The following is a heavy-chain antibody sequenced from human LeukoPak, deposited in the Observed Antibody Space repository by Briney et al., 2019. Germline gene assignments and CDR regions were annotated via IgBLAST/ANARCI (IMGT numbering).Heavy chain of an antibody. Sequence: GGSLRLSCAASGFTFSSYEMNWVRQAPGKGLEWVPYISSSGSTIYYADSVKGRFTISRDNAKNSLYLQMNSLRAEDTAVYYCARGLGYSGSYQTFDYWGQGTLVTVSS. CDR2: ISSSGSTI. CDR3: ARGLGYSGSYQTFDY. CDR1: GFTFSSYE. J-gene: IGHJ4*02. D-gene: IGHD1-26*01. V-gene: IGHV3-48*03.